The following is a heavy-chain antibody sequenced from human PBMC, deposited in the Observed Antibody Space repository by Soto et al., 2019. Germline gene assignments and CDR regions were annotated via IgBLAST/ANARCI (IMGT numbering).Heavy chain of an antibody. CDR2: ISYDGSNK. Sequence: GGSLRLSCAASGFTFSSYAMHWVRQAPGKGLEWVAVISYDGSNKYYADSVKGRFTISRDNSKNTLYLQMNSLRAEDTAVYYCARSRLEEQLWLDFDYWGQGTLVTVSS. CDR3: ARSRLEEQLWLDFDY. V-gene: IGHV3-30-3*01. D-gene: IGHD5-18*01. CDR1: GFTFSSYA. J-gene: IGHJ4*02.